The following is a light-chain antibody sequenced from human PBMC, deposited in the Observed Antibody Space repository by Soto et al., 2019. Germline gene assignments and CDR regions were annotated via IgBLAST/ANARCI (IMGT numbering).Light chain of an antibody. V-gene: IGKV1-9*01. J-gene: IGKJ1*01. Sequence: DIQLTQSPSFLSASVGARVTITCRASQDINSYLAWYQQKPGKAPTLLIYAASTLQSAVPSRFSGGGSGTEFPLTISGLQPEDFATYSCQQLSTYPRTFGQGTKV. CDR2: AAS. CDR3: QQLSTYPRT. CDR1: QDINSY.